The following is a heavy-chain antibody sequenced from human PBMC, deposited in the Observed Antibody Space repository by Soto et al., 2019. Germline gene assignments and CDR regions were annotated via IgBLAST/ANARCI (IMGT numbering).Heavy chain of an antibody. CDR1: GFNFNDHG. D-gene: IGHD3-10*01. Sequence: EVQLVESGGGLVQPGRSLRLSCIASGFNFNDHGMHWVRQAPRKGLEWVSGITWHSDGMGYADSVKGRFTISRDNAKNSLYLQMNSLRVEDTALYYCAKEDSGFSGYMDVWGKGTTVTVSS. CDR2: ITWHSDGM. V-gene: IGHV3-9*01. CDR3: AKEDSGFSGYMDV. J-gene: IGHJ6*03.